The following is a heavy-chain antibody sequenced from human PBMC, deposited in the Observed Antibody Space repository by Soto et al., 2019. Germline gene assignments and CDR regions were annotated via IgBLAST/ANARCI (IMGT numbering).Heavy chain of an antibody. CDR2: IIPIFGTT. CDR1: GGTFGSDA. D-gene: IGHD3-22*01. Sequence: QVHLMQSGAEVKKPGASVKVSCKASGGTFGSDAITWVRQAPGQGREWVGRIIPIFGTTNYAQNLQGRVTISADKSTLTSYMALHSLTSDDTALYYCARDRTDSGYYTNWLDPWGQGTQVTVSS. J-gene: IGHJ5*02. V-gene: IGHV1-69*06. CDR3: ARDRTDSGYYTNWLDP.